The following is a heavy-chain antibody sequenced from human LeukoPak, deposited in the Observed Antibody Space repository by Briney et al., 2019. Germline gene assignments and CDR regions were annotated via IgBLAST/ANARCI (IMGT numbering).Heavy chain of an antibody. D-gene: IGHD4-17*01. CDR1: GFTFSSYS. V-gene: IGHV3-21*01. CDR3: ARGGDGDYHREYFDY. CDR2: ISSSSSYI. J-gene: IGHJ4*02. Sequence: GWSLRLSCAASGFTFSSYSMNWVRQAPGEGLEWVSSISSSSSYIYYADSVKGRFTISRDNAKNSLYLQMNSLRAEDTAVYYCARGGDGDYHREYFDYWGQGTLVTVSS.